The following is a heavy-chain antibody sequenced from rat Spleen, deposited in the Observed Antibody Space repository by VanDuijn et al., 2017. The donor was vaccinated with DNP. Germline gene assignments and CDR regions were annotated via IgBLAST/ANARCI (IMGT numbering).Heavy chain of an antibody. Sequence: EVQLVESGGGLVQPGRSLKLSCAASGFTFSNYYMAWVRQAPEKGLEWVATIIFDGSRTYYGDSVKGRFAISRDNAKSTLYLQMNSLRSEDTATYYCARLGGDWGQGVMVTVSS. D-gene: IGHD5-1*01. CDR2: IIFDGSRT. J-gene: IGHJ2*01. CDR1: GFTFSNYY. V-gene: IGHV5S10*01. CDR3: ARLGGD.